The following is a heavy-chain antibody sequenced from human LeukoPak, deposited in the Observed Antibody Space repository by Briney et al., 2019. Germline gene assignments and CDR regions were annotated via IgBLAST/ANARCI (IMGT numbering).Heavy chain of an antibody. CDR2: ISLSGSTI. Sequence: GGSLRLSCAASGFTFSTYSMNWVRQTPGKGLEWISYISLSGSTIYYADSVKGRFTISRDNAKNSLFLQMNSLRAEDAAVYYCAKDVSRLTGTFFDYWGQGTLVTVSS. V-gene: IGHV3-48*01. CDR3: AKDVSRLTGTFFDY. D-gene: IGHD1-1*01. J-gene: IGHJ4*02. CDR1: GFTFSTYS.